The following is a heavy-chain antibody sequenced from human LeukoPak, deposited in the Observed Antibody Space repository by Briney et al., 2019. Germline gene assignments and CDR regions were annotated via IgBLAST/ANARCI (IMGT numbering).Heavy chain of an antibody. D-gene: IGHD2-15*01. CDR1: GGSFSGYY. J-gene: IGHJ4*02. Sequence: SETLSLTCAVYGGSFSGYYWSWIRQPPGKGLEWIGEINHSGSTNYNPSLKSRVTISVDTSKNQFSLKLSSVTAADTAVYYCARGASGVAEAPFKYWGQGTLVTVSS. CDR3: ARGASGVAEAPFKY. CDR2: INHSGST. V-gene: IGHV4-34*01.